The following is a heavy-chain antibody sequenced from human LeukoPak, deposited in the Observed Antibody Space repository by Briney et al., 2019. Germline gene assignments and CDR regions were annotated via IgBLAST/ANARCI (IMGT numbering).Heavy chain of an antibody. Sequence: GGSLRLSCAASGFTFSSYGMHWVRQAPGKGLEWVAFIRYDGTNKYYADSVKGRFTISRDNAKNSLYLQMNSLRAEDTAVYYCARGGTGTMFDWGQGTLVTVSS. D-gene: IGHD1-7*01. CDR1: GFTFSSYG. CDR3: ARGGTGTMFD. V-gene: IGHV3-30*02. CDR2: IRYDGTNK. J-gene: IGHJ4*02.